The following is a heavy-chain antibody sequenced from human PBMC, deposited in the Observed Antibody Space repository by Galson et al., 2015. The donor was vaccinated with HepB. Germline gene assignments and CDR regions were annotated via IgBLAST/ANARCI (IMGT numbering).Heavy chain of an antibody. CDR3: ASSSPALSWWLAHAYMNY. J-gene: IGHJ4*02. V-gene: IGHV3-21*01. CDR1: GFTFSSYS. Sequence: SLRLSCAASGFTFSSYSMNWVRQAPGKGLEWVSSISSSSSYIYYADSVKGRFTISRDNAKNSLYLQMNSLRAEDTAVYYCASSSPALSWWLAHAYMNYCGPGTLLTVSS. D-gene: IGHD6-19*01. CDR2: ISSSSSYI.